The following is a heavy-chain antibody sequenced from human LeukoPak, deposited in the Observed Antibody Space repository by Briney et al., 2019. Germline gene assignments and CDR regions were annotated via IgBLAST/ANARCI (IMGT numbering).Heavy chain of an antibody. CDR3: ARDHRYAFDN. D-gene: IGHD5-12*01. J-gene: IGHJ4*01. V-gene: IGHV3-48*01. CDR2: IGISSGNT. CDR1: GFNSIDYS. Sequence: GGSLRLSCAASGFNSIDYSMNWVRQAPGKGLEWISYIGISSGNTKYEDSVKGRFTISRDKARNSLYLQMNSLRVEDTAMYYCARDHRYAFDNWGHGTLVTVSS.